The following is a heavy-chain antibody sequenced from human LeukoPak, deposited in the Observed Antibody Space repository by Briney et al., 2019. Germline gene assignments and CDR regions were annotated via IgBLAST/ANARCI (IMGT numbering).Heavy chain of an antibody. Sequence: PGRSLRLSCAASGFTFDDYAIHWVRQAPGKGLEWVSGISWNSGTIGYADSVKGRFTISRDNAKNSLYLQMNSLRAEDTALYYCAKGQVLFDNSIFDSWGQGTLVTVSS. D-gene: IGHD3-22*01. CDR2: ISWNSGTI. CDR1: GFTFDDYA. CDR3: AKGQVLFDNSIFDS. J-gene: IGHJ4*02. V-gene: IGHV3-9*01.